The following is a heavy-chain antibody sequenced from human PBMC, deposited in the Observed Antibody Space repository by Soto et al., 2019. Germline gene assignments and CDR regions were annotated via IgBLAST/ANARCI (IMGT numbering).Heavy chain of an antibody. CDR2: IIPIFGTA. V-gene: IGHV1-69*13. D-gene: IGHD6-13*01. CDR1: GGTFSSYA. J-gene: IGHJ4*02. CDR3: ARDLAVAGTAGDY. Sequence: ASVKVSCKASGGTFSSYAISWVRQAPGQGLEWMGGIIPIFGTANYAQKFQGRVTITADESTSTAYMELSSLRSEDTAVYYCARDLAVAGTAGDYWGQGTLVTVSS.